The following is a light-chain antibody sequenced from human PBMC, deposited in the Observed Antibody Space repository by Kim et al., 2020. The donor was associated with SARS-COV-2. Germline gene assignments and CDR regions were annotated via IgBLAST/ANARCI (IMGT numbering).Light chain of an antibody. CDR1: SLRSYY. V-gene: IGLV3-19*01. J-gene: IGLJ2*01. CDR3: NSRDSSGNSMV. Sequence: AWGQTVRITCQGDSLRSYYASWYQQKPGQAPVLVIYGKNNRPSGIPDRFSGSSSGNTASLTITGAQAEDEADYYCNSRDSSGNSMVFGGGTKLTVL. CDR2: GKN.